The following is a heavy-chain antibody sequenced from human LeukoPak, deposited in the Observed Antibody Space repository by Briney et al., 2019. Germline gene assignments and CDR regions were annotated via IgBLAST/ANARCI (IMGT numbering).Heavy chain of an antibody. CDR3: ARAPPDGAAAGNHDY. CDR2: IIPIFGTA. J-gene: IGHJ4*02. V-gene: IGHV1-69*13. CDR1: GGAFSSYA. Sequence: SVKVSCKASGGAFSSYAISWVRQAPGQGLEWMGGIIPIFGTANYAQKFQGRVTITADESTSTAYMELSSLRSEDTAVYYCARAPPDGAAAGNHDYWGQGTLVTVSS. D-gene: IGHD6-13*01.